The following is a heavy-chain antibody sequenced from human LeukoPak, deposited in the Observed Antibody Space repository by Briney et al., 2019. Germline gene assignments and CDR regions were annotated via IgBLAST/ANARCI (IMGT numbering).Heavy chain of an antibody. CDR1: GCTFMSYG. CDR2: VSANNGNT. CDR3: ARGCDTTRCLTNFAY. D-gene: IGHD2/OR15-2a*01. J-gene: IGHJ4*02. Sequence: ASVKVSCKASGCTFMSYGINWVRQAPGQGLEWMGWVSANNGNTNYAQNLQGRVTMTTDTSTSTAYMELMSLRFDDTAVYYCARGCDTTRCLTNFAYWGQGTLVTVSS. V-gene: IGHV1-18*01.